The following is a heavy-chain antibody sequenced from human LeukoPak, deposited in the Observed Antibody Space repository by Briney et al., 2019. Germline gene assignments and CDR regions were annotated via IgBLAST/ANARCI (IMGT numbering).Heavy chain of an antibody. D-gene: IGHD3-22*01. CDR3: ARWGYYDSSGYSPYYFDY. V-gene: IGHV1-18*01. CDR2: ISAYNGNT. J-gene: IGHJ4*02. CDR1: GYTFTSYG. Sequence: ASVKVSCKASGYTFTSYGISWVRQAPGQGLEWMGWISAYNGNTNYAQKLQGRVTMTTDTSTGTAYMELRSLRSDDTAVYYCARWGYYDSSGYSPYYFDYWGQGTLVTVSS.